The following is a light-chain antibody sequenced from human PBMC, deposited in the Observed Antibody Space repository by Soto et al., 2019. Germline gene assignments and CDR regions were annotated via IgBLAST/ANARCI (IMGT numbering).Light chain of an antibody. CDR1: SSDVGGYNH. J-gene: IGLJ1*01. Sequence: QSALTQPASVSGSPGQSITISCTGTSSDVGGYNHVSWYQQHTGKAPKLMIYDVSNRPSGVSNRFSGSKSGNTASLTISGLQAEDEADYYCSSYTSSSTLLYVFGTGTKLTVL. CDR2: DVS. V-gene: IGLV2-14*01. CDR3: SSYTSSSTLLYV.